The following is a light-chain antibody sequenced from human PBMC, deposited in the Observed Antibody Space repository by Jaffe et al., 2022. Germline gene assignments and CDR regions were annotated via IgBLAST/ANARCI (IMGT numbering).Light chain of an antibody. J-gene: IGKJ4*01. V-gene: IGKV1-39*01. CDR2: AAS. CDR1: QSIDDH. CDR3: QQSYSRPLT. Sequence: DIQMTQSPSTQSAFVGDRVTITCRASQSIDDHLSWYQQKPGKAPNLLIYAASSVQSGVPARFSGSGSGTHFTLTISSLQPEDFATYYCQQSYSRPLTFGGGTRVEIK.